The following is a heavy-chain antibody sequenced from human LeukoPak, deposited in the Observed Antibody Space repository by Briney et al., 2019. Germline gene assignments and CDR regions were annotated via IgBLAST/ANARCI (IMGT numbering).Heavy chain of an antibody. CDR1: GGTFSSYA. D-gene: IGHD1-26*01. Sequence: ASVTVSCKASGGTFSSYAISWVRQAPGQGLEWMGGIIPIFGTANYAQKFQGRVTITADESTSTAYMELSSLRSEDTAVYYCARGIVGATPLNYNWFDPWGQGTLVTVSS. V-gene: IGHV1-69*13. CDR3: ARGIVGATPLNYNWFDP. J-gene: IGHJ5*02. CDR2: IIPIFGTA.